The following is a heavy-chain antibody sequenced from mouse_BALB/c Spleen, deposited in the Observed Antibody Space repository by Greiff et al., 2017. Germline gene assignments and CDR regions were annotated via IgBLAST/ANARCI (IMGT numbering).Heavy chain of an antibody. CDR3: ARNWGVRRYAMDD. V-gene: IGHV2-2*02. D-gene: IGHD1-2*01. CDR2: IWSGGST. Sequence: VQGVESGPGLVQPSQSLSITCTVSGFSLTSYGVHWVRQSPGKGLEWLGVIWSGGSTDYNAAFISRLSISKDNSKSQVFFKMNSLQANDTAIYYCARNWGVRRYAMDDWGQGTSVTVSS. J-gene: IGHJ4*01. CDR1: GFSLTSYG.